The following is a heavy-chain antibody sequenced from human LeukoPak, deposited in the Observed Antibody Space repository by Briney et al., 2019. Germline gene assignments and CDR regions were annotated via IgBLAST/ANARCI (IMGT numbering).Heavy chain of an antibody. CDR2: ITSSGGRI. Sequence: PGGSLRLSCAASGFTFSNYYMSWVRQAPGEGLEWVSYITSSGGRIYSADSVKGRFTISRDNANNSLYLQLNRLRAEDTAVYYCARGLTRGMDIWGQGTTVTVSS. J-gene: IGHJ6*02. CDR1: GFTFSNYY. CDR3: ARGLTRGMDI. V-gene: IGHV3-11*01.